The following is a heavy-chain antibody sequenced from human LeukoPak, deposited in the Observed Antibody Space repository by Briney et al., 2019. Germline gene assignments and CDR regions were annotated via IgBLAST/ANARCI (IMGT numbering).Heavy chain of an antibody. D-gene: IGHD2-2*01. CDR1: GGSISSYY. V-gene: IGHV4-59*01. Sequence: SETLSLTCTVSGGSISSYYWSWIRQPPGKGLEWIGYTYYSGSTNYNPSLKSRVTISVDTSKNQFSLKLSSVTAADTAVYYCARVNTELRDIVVVPDNYYFDYWGQGTLVTVSS. J-gene: IGHJ4*02. CDR2: TYYSGST. CDR3: ARVNTELRDIVVVPDNYYFDY.